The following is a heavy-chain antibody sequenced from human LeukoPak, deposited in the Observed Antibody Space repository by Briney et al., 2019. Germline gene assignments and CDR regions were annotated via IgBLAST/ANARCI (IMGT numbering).Heavy chain of an antibody. Sequence: GGSLRLSCAASGFTFSTYSMNWVRQAPGKGLEWVSSISTSGTYIFYADSVKGRFTISKDNAKNSLYLQMNSLRAEDTAVYYCARVYSSGWFLDYWGQGTLVTVSS. D-gene: IGHD6-19*01. V-gene: IGHV3-21*01. CDR2: ISTSGTYI. CDR3: ARVYSSGWFLDY. J-gene: IGHJ4*02. CDR1: GFTFSTYS.